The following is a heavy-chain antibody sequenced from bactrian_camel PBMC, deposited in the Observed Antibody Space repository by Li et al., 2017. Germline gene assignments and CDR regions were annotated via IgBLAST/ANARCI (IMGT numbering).Heavy chain of an antibody. D-gene: IGHD1*01. Sequence: HVQLVESGGGSVQAGGSLRLSCATSEYIASSCSMGWYRQAAGKERELVSFMSSDGSTHYADSVKGRFTISQANAKNTVYLQMSSLKPEDTAMYYCAGSPRSCGTFDEKRWLFWGQGTRSPSP. V-gene: IGHV3S53*01. J-gene: IGHJ4*01. CDR1: EYIASSCS. CDR2: MSSDGST. CDR3: AGSPRSCGTFDEKRWLF.